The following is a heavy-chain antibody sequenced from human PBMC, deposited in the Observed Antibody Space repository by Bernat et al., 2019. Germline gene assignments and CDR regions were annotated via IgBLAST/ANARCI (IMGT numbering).Heavy chain of an antibody. CDR1: RFTFSSYA. J-gene: IGHJ6*02. Sequence: EVQLLESGGGLVQPGGSLRLSCAASRFTFSSYAMNWVRQAPGKGLEWVAGIGTTISSGGSPSYADAVKGRFTISRNNSKNTLYLQMNSLRAEDTAVYYCARDGARGSGNSYYGMDVWGQGTTVTVSS. CDR3: ARDGARGSGNSYYGMDV. D-gene: IGHD3-10*01. V-gene: IGHV3-23*01. CDR2: TISSGGSP.